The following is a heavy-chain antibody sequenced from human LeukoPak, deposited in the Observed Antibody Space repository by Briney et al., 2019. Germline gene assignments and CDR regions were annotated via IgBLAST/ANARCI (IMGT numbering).Heavy chain of an antibody. Sequence: SQTLSLTCAISGDSVSTNSAAWIWIRQSPSRALEWRGRTYYRSKWYSDCAVSVKNRITINPDTSKNQFSLQLNSVTPEDTAVYYCARGTSAKNAFDVWGQGTLVTVSP. D-gene: IGHD3-10*01. J-gene: IGHJ3*01. CDR2: TYYRSKWYS. CDR1: GDSVSTNSAA. V-gene: IGHV6-1*01. CDR3: ARGTSAKNAFDV.